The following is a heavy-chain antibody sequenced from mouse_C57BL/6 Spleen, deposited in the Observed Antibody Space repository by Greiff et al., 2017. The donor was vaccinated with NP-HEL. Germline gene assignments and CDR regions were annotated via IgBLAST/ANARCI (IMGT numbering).Heavy chain of an antibody. D-gene: IGHD2-4*01. J-gene: IGHJ4*01. CDR2: INPNNGGT. Sequence: EVQLQQSGPELVKPGASVKIPCKASGYTFTDYNMDWVKQSHGQSLEWIGDINPNNGGTIYNQKFKGKATLTVDTSSSTAYMELRSLTSEDTAVYYCASGSTMITTPGYYYAMDYWGQGTSVTVSS. CDR1: GYTFTDYN. CDR3: ASGSTMITTPGYYYAMDY. V-gene: IGHV1-18*01.